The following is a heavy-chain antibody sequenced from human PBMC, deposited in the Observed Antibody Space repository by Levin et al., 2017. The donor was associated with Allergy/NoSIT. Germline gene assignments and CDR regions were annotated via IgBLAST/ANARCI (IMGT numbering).Heavy chain of an antibody. CDR1: GFTFSNYA. J-gene: IGHJ6*02. CDR2: TSDSGGST. V-gene: IGHV3-23*01. Sequence: GSLRLSCAASGFTFSNYAMNWVRQAPGKGLEWVPGTSDSGGSTYYADSVKGRFTIPRDNFKNTLYLQVNSLRAEDTALYYCAKDLSAVPAANYYYAMDVWGQGTTVTVSS. CDR3: AKDLSAVPAANYYYAMDV. D-gene: IGHD2-2*01.